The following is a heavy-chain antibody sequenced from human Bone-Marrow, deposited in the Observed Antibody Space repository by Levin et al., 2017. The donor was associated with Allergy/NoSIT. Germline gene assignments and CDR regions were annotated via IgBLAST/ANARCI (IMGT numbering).Heavy chain of an antibody. CDR1: GGTFSSYA. V-gene: IGHV1-69*13. CDR2: IIPIFGTA. D-gene: IGHD6-13*01. CDR3: ARCGYSSRRRSYYYGMDG. J-gene: IGHJ6*02. Sequence: SVKVSCKASGGTFSSYAISWVRQAPGQGLEWMGGIIPIFGTANYAQKFQGRVTITADESTSTAYMELSSLRSEDTAVYYCARCGYSSRRRSYYYGMDGWGQGTTVTVSS.